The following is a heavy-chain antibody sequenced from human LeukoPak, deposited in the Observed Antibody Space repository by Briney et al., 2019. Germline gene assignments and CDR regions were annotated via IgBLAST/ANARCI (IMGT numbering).Heavy chain of an antibody. V-gene: IGHV3-21*01. CDR1: GFTFSNAW. CDR2: ISSSSSYI. J-gene: IGHJ3*02. Sequence: GGSLRLSCAASGFTFSNAWMSWVRQAPGKGLEWVSSISSSSSYIYYADSVKGRFTISRDNAKNSLYLQMNSLRAEDTAVYYCARHYRYAFDIWGQGTMVTVSS. CDR3: ARHYRYAFDI. D-gene: IGHD1-14*01.